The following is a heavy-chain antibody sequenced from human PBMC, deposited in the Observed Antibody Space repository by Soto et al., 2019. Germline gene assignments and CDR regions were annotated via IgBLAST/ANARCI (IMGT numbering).Heavy chain of an antibody. Sequence: ASVKVSCTASGYTFTSYAMHWVRQAPGQRLEWMGWINAGNGNTKYSQKFQGRVTITRDTSASTAYMELSSLRSEDTAVYYCASARAPAVLRYFDWFLDIWGQGTMVTVSS. CDR2: INAGNGNT. CDR1: GYTFTSYA. J-gene: IGHJ3*02. D-gene: IGHD3-9*01. CDR3: ASARAPAVLRYFDWFLDI. V-gene: IGHV1-3*01.